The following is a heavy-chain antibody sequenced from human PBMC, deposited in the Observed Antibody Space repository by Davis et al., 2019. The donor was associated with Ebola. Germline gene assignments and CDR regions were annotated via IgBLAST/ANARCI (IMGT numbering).Heavy chain of an antibody. J-gene: IGHJ3*02. CDR1: GGSISSGDYY. Sequence: PSETLSLTCTVSGGSISSGDYYWSWIRQPPGKGLEWIGYIYYSGSTYYNPSLKSRVTISVDTSKNQFSLKLSSVTAADTAVYYCARGYPGTYSSGYPGAFDIWGQGTMVTVSS. D-gene: IGHD3-22*01. V-gene: IGHV4-30-4*01. CDR3: ARGYPGTYSSGYPGAFDI. CDR2: IYYSGST.